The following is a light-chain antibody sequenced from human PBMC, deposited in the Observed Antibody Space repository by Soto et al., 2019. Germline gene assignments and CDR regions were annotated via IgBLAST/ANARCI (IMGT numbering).Light chain of an antibody. J-gene: IGKJ2*01. V-gene: IGKV3-20*01. CDR3: QQYNGSMYA. Sequence: EIVLTQSPGTLSLSPGERATLSCGASQSVSSSYLAWYQQKPGQAPRLLISGASSKATGIPDRFSGSGSGTDFTLTISRLEPEDFAVYYCQQYNGSMYAFGQGTKLEFK. CDR2: GAS. CDR1: QSVSSSY.